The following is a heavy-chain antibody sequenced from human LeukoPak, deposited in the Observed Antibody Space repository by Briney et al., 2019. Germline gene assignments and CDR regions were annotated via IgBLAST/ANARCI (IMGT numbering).Heavy chain of an antibody. CDR1: GYTFTGYY. J-gene: IGHJ5*02. Sequence: ASVKVSCKASGYTFTGYYMHWVRQAPGQGLEWMGWINPNTGGTNYAQKFQGRVTVTRDTSIRTVYMELSRLRSDDTAVYYCARGFLAVAGRGDWFDPWGQGTLVTVSS. CDR2: INPNTGGT. D-gene: IGHD6-19*01. CDR3: ARGFLAVAGRGDWFDP. V-gene: IGHV1-2*02.